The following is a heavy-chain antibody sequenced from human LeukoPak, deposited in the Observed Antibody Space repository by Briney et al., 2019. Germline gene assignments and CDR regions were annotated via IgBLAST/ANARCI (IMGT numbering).Heavy chain of an antibody. V-gene: IGHV4-4*02. CDR3: ARISRFAFDI. CDR2: IYHSGST. J-gene: IGHJ3*02. D-gene: IGHD2-2*01. Sequence: SQTLSLTCAVSGGSISSSNWWGWVRPPPGKGREGIGEIYHSGSTNYNPSPKSRVTISVDKSDNQFSLKLSSVLAADTAVYYFARISRFAFDIWGQGTMVTVSS. CDR1: GGSISSSNW.